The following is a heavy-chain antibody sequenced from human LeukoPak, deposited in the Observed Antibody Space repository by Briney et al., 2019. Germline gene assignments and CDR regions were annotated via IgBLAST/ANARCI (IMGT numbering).Heavy chain of an antibody. D-gene: IGHD1-1*01. J-gene: IGHJ4*02. CDR3: AREGGENWNDLYYFDF. CDR2: IYYSGST. CDR1: GGSISSGDYY. V-gene: IGHV4-30-4*08. Sequence: SETLSLTCTVSGGSISSGDYYWSWIRQPPGKGLEWIRYIYYSGSTYYNPSLKSRVTISVDTSKNQFTLKLSSVTDADTAVYYWAREGGENWNDLYYFDFWGQGTLVTVSS.